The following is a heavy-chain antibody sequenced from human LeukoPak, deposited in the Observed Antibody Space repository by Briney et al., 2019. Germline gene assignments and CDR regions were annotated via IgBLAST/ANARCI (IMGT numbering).Heavy chain of an antibody. CDR1: GYTFTGYY. CDR3: ARDIAAAGTGWFDP. J-gene: IGHJ5*02. Sequence: ASVKVSCKASGYTFTGYYMHWVRQAPGQGLEWMAWINPNSGGTNYAQKFQGRVTVTRDTSISTAYMELSRLRSDDTAVYYCARDIAAAGTGWFDPWGQGTLVTVFS. D-gene: IGHD6-13*01. CDR2: INPNSGGT. V-gene: IGHV1-2*02.